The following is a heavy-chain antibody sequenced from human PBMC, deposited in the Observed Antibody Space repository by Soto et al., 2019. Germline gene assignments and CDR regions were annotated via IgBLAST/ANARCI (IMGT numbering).Heavy chain of an antibody. V-gene: IGHV3-23*01. CDR3: ANTPNRDILTGYTRPGYFDY. CDR2: ISGSGGST. Sequence: PGGSLRLSCAASGFTFSSYAMSWVRQAPGKGLEWVSAISGSGGSTYYADSVKGRFTISRDNSKNTPYLQMNSLRAEDTAVYYCANTPNRDILTGYTRPGYFDYWGQGTLVTVSS. D-gene: IGHD3-9*01. J-gene: IGHJ4*02. CDR1: GFTFSSYA.